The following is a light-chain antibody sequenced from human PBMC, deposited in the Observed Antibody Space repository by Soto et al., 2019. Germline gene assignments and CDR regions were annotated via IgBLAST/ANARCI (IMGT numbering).Light chain of an antibody. V-gene: IGLV1-44*01. CDR1: SSNIGSNT. CDR2: SNN. CDR3: AAWDDSLNGL. Sequence: QSVLTQPPSVSGTPGQRVTLSCSGSSSNIGSNTVNWYQQLPGTAPKLLIYSNNQRPSGVPDRFSGSKSGTSASLAISGLQSEDEADYYCAAWDDSLNGLFGGGTQLTVL. J-gene: IGLJ2*01.